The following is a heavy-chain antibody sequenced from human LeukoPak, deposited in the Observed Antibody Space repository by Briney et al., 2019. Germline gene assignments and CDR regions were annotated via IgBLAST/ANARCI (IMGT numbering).Heavy chain of an antibody. V-gene: IGHV5-51*01. D-gene: IGHD1-26*01. CDR2: IYPGDSDT. CDR3: ARRTSSAWESGAFDI. Sequence: GESLKISCKASGYSFTTYWTGWVRQMPGKGLEWMANIYPGDSDTKYSPPFQGQVTISADKSINTAYLQWTSLKDSDTAMYYCARRTSSAWESGAFDIWGHGTLVIVSS. CDR1: GYSFTTYW. J-gene: IGHJ3*02.